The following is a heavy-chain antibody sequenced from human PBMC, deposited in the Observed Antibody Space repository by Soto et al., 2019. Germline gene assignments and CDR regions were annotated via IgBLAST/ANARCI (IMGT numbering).Heavy chain of an antibody. Sequence: ASVKVSCKASGYTFTGYYMHWVRQAPGQGLEWMGWINPNSGGTNYAQKFQGWVTMTRDTSISTAYMELSRLRSDDTAVYYCARERTIAVAGNYYYYGMDVWGQGTTVTVSS. CDR3: ARERTIAVAGNYYYYGMDV. J-gene: IGHJ6*02. CDR1: GYTFTGYY. D-gene: IGHD6-19*01. CDR2: INPNSGGT. V-gene: IGHV1-2*04.